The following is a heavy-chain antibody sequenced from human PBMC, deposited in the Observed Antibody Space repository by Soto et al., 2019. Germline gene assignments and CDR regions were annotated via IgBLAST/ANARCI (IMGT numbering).Heavy chain of an antibody. D-gene: IGHD5-12*01. Sequence: GGSLRLSCAASGFTFSSYGMHWVRQAPGKGLEWVAVISYDGSNKYYADSVKGRFTISRDNSKNTLYLQMNSLRAEDTAVYYCANELASTGWLRGRHNYYGMDVWGPGPTGTVFS. CDR3: ANELASTGWLRGRHNYYGMDV. CDR1: GFTFSSYG. J-gene: IGHJ6*02. V-gene: IGHV3-30*18. CDR2: ISYDGSNK.